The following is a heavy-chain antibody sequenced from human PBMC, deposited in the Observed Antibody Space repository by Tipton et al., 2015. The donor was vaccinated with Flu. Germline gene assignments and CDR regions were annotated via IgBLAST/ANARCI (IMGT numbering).Heavy chain of an antibody. D-gene: IGHD3-22*01. CDR2: INHSGST. V-gene: IGHV4-34*01. Sequence: TLSLTCAVYGGSFSGYYWSWIRQPPGKGLEWIGEINHSGSTYYSPSHKSRVTISADTSNNQFSLRLSSVTAADTAMYYCTRSLRNSSGSSGYWGQGTLVPVSS. CDR1: GGSFSGYY. J-gene: IGHJ4*02. CDR3: TRSLRNSSGSSGY.